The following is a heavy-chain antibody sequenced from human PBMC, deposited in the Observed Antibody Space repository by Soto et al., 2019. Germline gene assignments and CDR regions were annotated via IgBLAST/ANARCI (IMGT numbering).Heavy chain of an antibody. CDR3: AKRAVAGRNWYFDL. CDR1: GFTFSTYT. V-gene: IGHV3-23*01. CDR2: ISGTGGSS. D-gene: IGHD6-19*01. J-gene: IGHJ2*01. Sequence: EVQLLESGGGLVQPGGSLRLSCAASGFTFSTYTMSWVRQAPGKGMESVSAISGTGGSSSYTDSVKGRFTISRDNSKNTLSLQMDSLRAEDTARYYCAKRAVAGRNWYFDLWGRGTLVTVSS.